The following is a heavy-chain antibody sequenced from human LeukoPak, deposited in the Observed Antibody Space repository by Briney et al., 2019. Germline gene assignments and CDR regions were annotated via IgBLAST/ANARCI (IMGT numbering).Heavy chain of an antibody. J-gene: IGHJ4*02. CDR2: ISSSGSTI. Sequence: GGSLRLSCAASGFTFSSYEMNWVRQAPGKGLEWVSYISSSGSTIYYADSVKGRFTISRDNAKNSLYLQMNSLRAEDTAVYYCTTEDFGYSPLLFDYWGQGTLVTVSS. CDR3: TTEDFGYSPLLFDY. D-gene: IGHD3-22*01. V-gene: IGHV3-48*03. CDR1: GFTFSSYE.